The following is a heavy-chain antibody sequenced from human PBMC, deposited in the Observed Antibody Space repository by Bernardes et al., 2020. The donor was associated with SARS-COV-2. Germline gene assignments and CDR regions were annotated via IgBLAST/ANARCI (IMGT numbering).Heavy chain of an antibody. Sequence: GGSLRLSCAASGFTFSSYDMHWVRQATGKGLEWVSAIGTAGDTYYPGSVKGRFTISRENAKNSLYLQMNSLRAGDTAVYYCARVDPLSRYSSGFWGAGYYGMDVWGQGTTVTVSS. D-gene: IGHD6-19*01. J-gene: IGHJ6*02. CDR2: IGTAGDT. CDR1: GFTFSSYD. CDR3: ARVDPLSRYSSGFWGAGYYGMDV. V-gene: IGHV3-13*01.